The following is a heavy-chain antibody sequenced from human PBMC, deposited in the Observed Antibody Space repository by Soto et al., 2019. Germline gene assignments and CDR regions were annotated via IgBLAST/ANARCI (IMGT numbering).Heavy chain of an antibody. CDR2: IIPILGIA. V-gene: IGHV1-69*08. CDR1: GGTFSSYT. J-gene: IGHJ5*02. CDR3: ARDHSGYSSGWCNWFDP. Sequence: QVQLVQSGAEVKKPGSSVKVSCKASGGTFSSYTISWVRQAPGQGLEWMGRIIPILGIANYAQKFQGRVTITADKSTSTAYMELSSLRSEDTAVYYCARDHSGYSSGWCNWFDPWGQGTLVTVSS. D-gene: IGHD6-19*01.